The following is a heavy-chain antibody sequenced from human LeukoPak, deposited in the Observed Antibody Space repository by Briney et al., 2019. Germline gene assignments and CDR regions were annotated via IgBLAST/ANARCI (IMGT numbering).Heavy chain of an antibody. V-gene: IGHV4-4*07. CDR1: GGSISSYY. J-gene: IGHJ3*02. CDR2: IYTSGST. Sequence: SETLSLTCTVSGGSISSYYWSWIRQPAGKGLEWIGRIYTSGSTNYNPSLKSRVTMSVDTSKNQFSLKLSPVTAADTAVYYCASSITIFGVVTRGAFDIWGQGTMVTVSS. D-gene: IGHD3-3*01. CDR3: ASSITIFGVVTRGAFDI.